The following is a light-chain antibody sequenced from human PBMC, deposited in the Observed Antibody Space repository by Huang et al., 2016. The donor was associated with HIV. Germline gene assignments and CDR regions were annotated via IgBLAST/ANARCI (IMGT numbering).Light chain of an antibody. V-gene: IGKV3-11*01. CDR1: QSVSSY. CDR3: QQRSNWPLT. CDR2: DAS. J-gene: IGKJ4*01. Sequence: EIVLTQSPATLSLSPGERATLSCRASQSVSSYLAWYQQKPGRAPRLLIYDASNRVTGIPARFSGRGSGTDFTLTIGSLEPEDFAVYYCQQRSNWPLTFGGGTKVEIK.